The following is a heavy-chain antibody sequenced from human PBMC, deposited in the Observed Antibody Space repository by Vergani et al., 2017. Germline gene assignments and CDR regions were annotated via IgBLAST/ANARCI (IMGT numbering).Heavy chain of an antibody. Sequence: VQLVESGGGLIQPGGSLRLSCAASGFTVSSNYMSWVRQAPGKGLEWVAVISYDGSNKYYADSVKGRFTISRDNSKNTLYLQMNSLRAEDTAVYYCAKYRSITMVRGVIPLDAFDIWGQGTMVTVSS. CDR1: GFTVSSNY. CDR2: ISYDGSNK. V-gene: IGHV3-30*18. CDR3: AKYRSITMVRGVIPLDAFDI. D-gene: IGHD3-10*01. J-gene: IGHJ3*02.